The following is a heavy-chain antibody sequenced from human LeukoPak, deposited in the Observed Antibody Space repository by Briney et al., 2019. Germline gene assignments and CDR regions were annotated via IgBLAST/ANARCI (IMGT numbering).Heavy chain of an antibody. J-gene: IGHJ4*02. V-gene: IGHV4-4*07. CDR3: ARDFDS. CDR1: GGPFSSFH. CDR2: IYTSEST. Sequence: KPSETLSLTCTVSGGPFSSFHWSWIRQPAGKGLEWLGLIYTSESTNYSPSLKSRLTMSVDASKHQFSLKLSSVTAADTAVYYCARDFDSWGQGTLVTVSS.